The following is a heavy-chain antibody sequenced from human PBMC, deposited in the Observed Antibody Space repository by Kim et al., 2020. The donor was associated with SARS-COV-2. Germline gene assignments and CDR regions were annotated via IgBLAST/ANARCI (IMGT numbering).Heavy chain of an antibody. D-gene: IGHD2-8*01. Sequence: VKGRFTISRDNSKNTLYLQMNSLRAEDTAVYYCANPSCPPDDMCDASWFDPWGQGTLVTVSS. J-gene: IGHJ5*02. CDR3: ANPSCPPDDMCDASWFDP. V-gene: IGHV3-23*01.